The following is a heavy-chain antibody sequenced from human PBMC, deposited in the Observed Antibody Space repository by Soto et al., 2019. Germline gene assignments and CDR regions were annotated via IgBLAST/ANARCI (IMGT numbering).Heavy chain of an antibody. Sequence: GGSLRLSCAASGFSFSSYWMSWVRQAPGKGLEWVANIKQDGSEKYHVDSVKGRFSISRDNAKNSLYLQMDGLRAEDTALYYCARDTSFVLLETASVVYGDAFDVWGQGTLVTVSS. CDR2: IKQDGSEK. J-gene: IGHJ3*01. V-gene: IGHV3-7*01. CDR3: ARDTSFVLLETASVVYGDAFDV. CDR1: GFSFSSYW. D-gene: IGHD3-16*01.